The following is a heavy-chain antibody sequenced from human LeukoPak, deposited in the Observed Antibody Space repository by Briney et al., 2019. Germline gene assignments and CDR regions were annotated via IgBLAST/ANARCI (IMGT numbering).Heavy chain of an antibody. CDR3: ASNNLYYDFWSGSPGVDY. CDR2: IYYSGST. CDR1: GDSIRTYY. D-gene: IGHD3-3*01. V-gene: IGHV4-59*08. J-gene: IGHJ4*02. Sequence: PSETLSLTCTVSGDSIRTYYWSWIRQPPGKGLEWIGYIYYSGSTNYNPSLKTQVTISVDTSKNQFSLKLSSVTAADTAVYFCASNNLYYDFWSGSPGVDYWGQGTLVTVSS.